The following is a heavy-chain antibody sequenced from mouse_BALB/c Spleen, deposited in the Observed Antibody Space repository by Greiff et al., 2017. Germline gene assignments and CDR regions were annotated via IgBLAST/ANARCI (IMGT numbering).Heavy chain of an antibody. CDR3: ARGGYGNYVNYAMDY. Sequence: QVHVKQPGAELVKPGASVKLSCKASGYTFTSYWMHWVKQRPGQGLEWIGEINPSNGRTNYNEKFKSKATLTVDKSSSTAYMQLSSLTSEDSAVYYCARGGYGNYVNYAMDYWGQGTSVTVSS. CDR2: INPSNGRT. V-gene: IGHV1S81*02. J-gene: IGHJ4*01. CDR1: GYTFTSYW. D-gene: IGHD2-10*02.